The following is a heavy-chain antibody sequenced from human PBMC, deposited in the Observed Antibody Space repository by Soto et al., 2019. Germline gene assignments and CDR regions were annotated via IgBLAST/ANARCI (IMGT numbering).Heavy chain of an antibody. D-gene: IGHD6-13*01. J-gene: IGHJ3*02. CDR3: ARVYSSSWYRALDI. Sequence: PGGSLRLSCAASGFTFSSYEMNWVRQAPGKGLEWVSYISSSGSTIYYADSVKGRFTISRDNAKNSLYLQMNSLRAEDTAVYYCARVYSSSWYRALDIWGQGTMLTVSS. V-gene: IGHV3-48*03. CDR1: GFTFSSYE. CDR2: ISSSGSTI.